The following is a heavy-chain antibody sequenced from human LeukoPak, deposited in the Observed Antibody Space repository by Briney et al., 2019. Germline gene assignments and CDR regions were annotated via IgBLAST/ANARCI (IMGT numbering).Heavy chain of an antibody. Sequence: GGSLRLSCTASGLTFSTSGFNWVRQAPGKGLEWVASIGPTGSDRYHADSIKGRFTISRDNANNFLYLQMNSLRAEDTAVYYCATETNGRHYDYWSQGTLLTVSS. CDR1: GLTFSTSG. CDR2: IGPTGSDR. D-gene: IGHD1-14*01. CDR3: ATETNGRHYDY. V-gene: IGHV3-21*06. J-gene: IGHJ4*02.